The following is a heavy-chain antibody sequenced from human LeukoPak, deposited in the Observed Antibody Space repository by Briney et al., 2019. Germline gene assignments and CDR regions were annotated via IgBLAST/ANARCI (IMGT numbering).Heavy chain of an antibody. CDR1: GFTFSSSG. J-gene: IGHJ4*02. D-gene: IGHD6-19*01. CDR2: IWYDGSNK. V-gene: IGHV3-33*01. CDR3: AREAVAGSTFDY. Sequence: GGSLRLSCAASGFTFSSSGMHWVRQAPGKGLEWVAVIWYDGSNKYYADSVKGRFTISRDNSKNALYLQMNSLRAEDTAVYYCAREAVAGSTFDYWGQGTLVTVSS.